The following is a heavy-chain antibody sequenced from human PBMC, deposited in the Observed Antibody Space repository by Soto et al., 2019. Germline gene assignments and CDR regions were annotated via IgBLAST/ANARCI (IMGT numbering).Heavy chain of an antibody. V-gene: IGHV1-8*01. J-gene: IGHJ4*02. CDR3: ARAYSGSYPGDY. CDR1: GYTFTSYD. Sequence: ASVKVSCKASGYTFTSYDINWVRQATGQGLEWMGWMNPNSGNTGYAQKFQGRVTMTRNTSISTAYMELSSLRSEDTAVYYCARAYSGSYPGDYWGQGTLVTVPQ. CDR2: MNPNSGNT. D-gene: IGHD1-26*01.